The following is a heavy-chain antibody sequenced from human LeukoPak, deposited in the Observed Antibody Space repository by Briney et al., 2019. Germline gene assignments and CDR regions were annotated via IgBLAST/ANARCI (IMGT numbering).Heavy chain of an antibody. Sequence: PGGSLRLSCAASGFFFRSNAMNWVRQAPGKGREWGAGIRGSGRSTYCAGAVEGRFAICRGNSKNRLYGQVNSLRSGDRAVYYCAPNGGSGWYKGVDYWGQGTLVTVSS. CDR3: APNGGSGWYKGVDY. V-gene: IGHV3-23*01. J-gene: IGHJ4*02. CDR2: IRGSGRST. D-gene: IGHD6-19*01. CDR1: GFFFRSNA.